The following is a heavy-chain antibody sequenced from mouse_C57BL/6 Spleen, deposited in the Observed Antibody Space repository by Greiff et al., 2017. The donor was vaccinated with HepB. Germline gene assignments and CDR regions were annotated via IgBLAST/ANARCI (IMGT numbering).Heavy chain of an antibody. J-gene: IGHJ1*03. Sequence: VQLQQPGAELVMPGASVKLSCKASGYTFTSYWMHWVKQRPGQGLEWIGEIDPSDSYTNYNQKFKGKSTLTVDKSSSTAYMQLSSLTSEDSVVYYCARYDYVYWYFDVWGTGTTVTVSS. CDR1: GYTFTSYW. V-gene: IGHV1-69*01. CDR2: IDPSDSYT. CDR3: ARYDYVYWYFDV. D-gene: IGHD2-4*01.